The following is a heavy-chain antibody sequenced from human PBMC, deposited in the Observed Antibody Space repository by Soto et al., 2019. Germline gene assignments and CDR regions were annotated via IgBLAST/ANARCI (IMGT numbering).Heavy chain of an antibody. D-gene: IGHD1-26*01. J-gene: IGHJ3*02. Sequence: GGSLRLSCAASGFTFSSYAMSWVRQAPGKGLEWVSAISGSGGSTYYADSVKGRFTISRDNSKNTLYLQMNSLRAEDTAVYYCAKEALGDSLVGDAFDIWCQGTMVTVSS. V-gene: IGHV3-23*01. CDR3: AKEALGDSLVGDAFDI. CDR1: GFTFSSYA. CDR2: ISGSGGST.